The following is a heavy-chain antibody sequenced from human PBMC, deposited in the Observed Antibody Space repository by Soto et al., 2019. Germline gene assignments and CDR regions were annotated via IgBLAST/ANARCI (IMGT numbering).Heavy chain of an antibody. Sequence: QVHLVESGGGVVQPGRSLALSCAASGFTFSRNAMHWVRQAPGKGLEWVAAISNDGNKKNYADAVKGRFTISRDNSKNRLYLQMNSLRAEDTAVYYCAAPPSRAVPYYYYYMDVWGKGTTVSVSS. V-gene: IGHV3-30*03. CDR1: GFTFSRNA. D-gene: IGHD6-19*01. J-gene: IGHJ6*03. CDR2: ISNDGNKK. CDR3: AAPPSRAVPYYYYYMDV.